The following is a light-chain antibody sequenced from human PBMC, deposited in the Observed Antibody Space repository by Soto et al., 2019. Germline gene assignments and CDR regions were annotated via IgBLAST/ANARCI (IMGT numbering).Light chain of an antibody. CDR1: SSDVGSYNL. V-gene: IGLV2-23*01. Sequence: QSVLTQPASVSGSPGQSITISCTGTSSDVGSYNLVSWYQHHPGKAPKLMIYEGSKRPSGVSNRFSGSKSGNTASLTISGLQAEDEADYYCCSYAGSSTLYVFGTGTKVPVL. CDR2: EGS. CDR3: CSYAGSSTLYV. J-gene: IGLJ1*01.